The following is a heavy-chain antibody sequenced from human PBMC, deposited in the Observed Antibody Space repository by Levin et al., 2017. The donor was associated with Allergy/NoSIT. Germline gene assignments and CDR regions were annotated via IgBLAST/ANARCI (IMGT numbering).Heavy chain of an antibody. CDR3: ARHVKEMATPGVADY. CDR2: IYYSGST. Sequence: SQTLSLTCTVSGGSISSSSYYWGWLRQPPGKGLEWIGSIYYSGSTYYNPSLKSRVTISVDTSKNQFSLKLSSVTAADTAVYYCARHVKEMATPGVADYWGQGTLVTVSS. J-gene: IGHJ4*02. CDR1: GGSISSSSYY. V-gene: IGHV4-39*01. D-gene: IGHD5-24*01.